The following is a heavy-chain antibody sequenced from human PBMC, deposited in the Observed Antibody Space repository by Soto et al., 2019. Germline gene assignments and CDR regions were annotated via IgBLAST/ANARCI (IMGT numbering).Heavy chain of an antibody. V-gene: IGHV3-33*01. D-gene: IGHD3-3*01. Sequence: VAVIWYDGSNKYYADSVRGRFTISRDNSKNTLYLQMSSLRAEDTAVYYCARGYEDDFWSGPSIYYGMDVWGQGTTVTVSS. CDR3: ARGYEDDFWSGPSIYYGMDV. J-gene: IGHJ6*02. CDR2: IWYDGSNK.